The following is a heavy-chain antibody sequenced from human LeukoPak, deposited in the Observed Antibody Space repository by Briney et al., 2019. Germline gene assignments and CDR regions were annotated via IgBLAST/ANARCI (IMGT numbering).Heavy chain of an antibody. Sequence: GGSLRLSCAASGFTFSSYWMIWVRQAPGKGLEWVSVIYSGGSTYYADSVKGRFTISRDNSKNTLYLQMNSLRAEDTAVYYCARDGDYFFDYWGQGTLVTVSS. J-gene: IGHJ4*02. CDR2: IYSGGST. CDR3: ARDGDYFFDY. CDR1: GFTFSSYW. V-gene: IGHV3-53*01. D-gene: IGHD2/OR15-2a*01.